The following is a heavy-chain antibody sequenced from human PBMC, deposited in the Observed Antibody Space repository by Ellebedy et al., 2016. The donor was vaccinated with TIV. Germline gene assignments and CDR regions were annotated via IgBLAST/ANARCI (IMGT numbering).Heavy chain of an antibody. CDR2: IYYSGST. CDR1: GGSISSGDYY. J-gene: IGHJ5*02. Sequence: MPSETLSLTCTVSGGSISSGDYYWSWIRQPPGKGLEWIGYIYYSGSTSYNPSLKSRVTISVDTSKNQFSLKLSSVTAADTAVYYCARVNYYDSSGYYYFSSWFDPWGQGTLVTVSS. V-gene: IGHV4-30-4*02. CDR3: ARVNYYDSSGYYYFSSWFDP. D-gene: IGHD3-22*01.